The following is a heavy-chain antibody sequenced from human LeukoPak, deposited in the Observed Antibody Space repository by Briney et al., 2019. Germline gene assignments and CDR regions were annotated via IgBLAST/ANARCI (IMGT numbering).Heavy chain of an antibody. CDR2: INPNSGGT. D-gene: IGHD3-22*01. Sequence: GASVKVSCKASGYTFTGYYMHWVRQAPGQGLEWMGWINPNSGGTNYAQKFQGRVTMTRDTSISTAYMELSRLRSDDTAVYYCARASMIVVVTKTSLGYWGQGTLVTVSS. V-gene: IGHV1-2*02. CDR3: ARASMIVVVTKTSLGY. CDR1: GYTFTGYY. J-gene: IGHJ4*02.